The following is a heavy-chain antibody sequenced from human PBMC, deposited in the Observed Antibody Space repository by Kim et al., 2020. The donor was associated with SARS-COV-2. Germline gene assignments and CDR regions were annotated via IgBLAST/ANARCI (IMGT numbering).Heavy chain of an antibody. Sequence: KFQGRVTMTEDTSTDTAYMELSSLRSEDTAVYYCATAPTQYSSSWYYFDYWGQGTLVTVSS. V-gene: IGHV1-24*01. J-gene: IGHJ4*02. CDR3: ATAPTQYSSSWYYFDY. D-gene: IGHD6-13*01.